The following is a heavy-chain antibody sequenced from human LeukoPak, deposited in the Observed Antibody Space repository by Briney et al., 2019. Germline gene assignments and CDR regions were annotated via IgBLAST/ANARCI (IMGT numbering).Heavy chain of an antibody. CDR3: AKDMNSHGDYGWFDP. D-gene: IGHD4-17*01. CDR1: GFTFDDYA. CDR2: ISWNSGSI. J-gene: IGHJ5*02. Sequence: GRSLRLSCAASGFTFDDYAMHWVRQAPGKGLEWVSGISWNSGSIGYADSVKGRFTISRDNAKNSLYLQMSSLRAEDTALYYCAKDMNSHGDYGWFDPWGQGTLVTVSS. V-gene: IGHV3-9*01.